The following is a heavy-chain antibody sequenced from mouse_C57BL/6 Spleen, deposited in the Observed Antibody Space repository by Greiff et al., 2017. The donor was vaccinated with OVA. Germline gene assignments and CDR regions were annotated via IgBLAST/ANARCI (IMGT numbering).Heavy chain of an antibody. CDR2: IDPETGGT. Sequence: QVQLQQSGAELVRPGASVTLSCKASGYTFTDYEMHWVKQTPVHGLEWIGAIDPETGGTAYTQKFKGKAILTADKSSSTAYMELRSLTSEDSAVYYCTKVGYGSSPFDYWGQGTTLTVSS. CDR1: GYTFTDYE. J-gene: IGHJ2*01. D-gene: IGHD1-1*01. CDR3: TKVGYGSSPFDY. V-gene: IGHV1-15*01.